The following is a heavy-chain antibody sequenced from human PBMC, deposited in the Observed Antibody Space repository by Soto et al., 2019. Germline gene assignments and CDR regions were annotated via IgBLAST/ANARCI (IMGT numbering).Heavy chain of an antibody. CDR3: AREERDGSSGYWATYCYDD. Sequence: EAYVKVSCKASGYTFTSYGTSWVRQAPGQALDGMGWISAYNGNTNYAQNPQGRVTMTTDTSTSTASMELRSLRSDDTAVYYCAREERDGSSGYWATYCYDDWGQGTLVTVSS. D-gene: IGHD3-22*01. V-gene: IGHV1-18*04. CDR1: GYTFTSYG. CDR2: ISAYNGNT. J-gene: IGHJ4*02.